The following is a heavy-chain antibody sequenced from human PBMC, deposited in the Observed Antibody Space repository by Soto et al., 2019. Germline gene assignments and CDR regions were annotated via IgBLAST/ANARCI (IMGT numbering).Heavy chain of an antibody. D-gene: IGHD5-18*01. CDR2: IWYDGSNK. Sequence: SLRLSCAASGFTFSSYGMHWVRQAPGKGLEWVAVIWYDGSNKYYADSVKGRFTISRDNAKNSLYLQMNSLRAEDTAVYYCARDYSSYGPFDYWGQGTLVTVSS. J-gene: IGHJ4*02. CDR3: ARDYSSYGPFDY. V-gene: IGHV3-33*01. CDR1: GFTFSSYG.